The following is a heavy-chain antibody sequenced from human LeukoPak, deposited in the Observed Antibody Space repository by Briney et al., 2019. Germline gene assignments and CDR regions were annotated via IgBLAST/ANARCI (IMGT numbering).Heavy chain of an antibody. CDR2: ISSSGSTI. J-gene: IGHJ6*02. CDR1: GFTFSDYY. Sequence: GGSLRLSCAASGFTFSDYYMSWIRQAPGKGLEWVSYISSSGSTIYYADSVKGRFTISRDNAKNSLYLQMNSLRAEDTAVYYCARVGSIAARPTSYYYYGMDVWGQGTTVTVS. D-gene: IGHD6-6*01. V-gene: IGHV3-11*01. CDR3: ARVGSIAARPTSYYYYGMDV.